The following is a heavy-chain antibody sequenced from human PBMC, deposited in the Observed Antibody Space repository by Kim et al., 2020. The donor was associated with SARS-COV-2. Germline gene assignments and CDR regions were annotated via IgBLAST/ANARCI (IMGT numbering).Heavy chain of an antibody. Sequence: SETLSLTCTVSGDSISYYYWSWIRQPPGKGLEWIGCIYYSGSTNYNSSLKSRVTISVDTSKNQFSLKLSSVTAADTAVYYCARLPTVVRAFDYWGQGTLVTVSS. CDR3: ARLPTVVRAFDY. V-gene: IGHV4-59*08. J-gene: IGHJ4*02. CDR1: GDSISYYY. CDR2: IYYSGST. D-gene: IGHD4-17*01.